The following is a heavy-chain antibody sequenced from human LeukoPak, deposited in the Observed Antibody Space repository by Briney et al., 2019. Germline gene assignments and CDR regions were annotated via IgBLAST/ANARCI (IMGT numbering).Heavy chain of an antibody. Sequence: GRSLRLSCAASGFTFSSYGMHWVRQAPGKGLEGVAVIWNDGSNKYYADSVKGRFTISRDNSKNTLYLQMNSLRAEDTAVYYCAREGIAVQAFDYWGQGTLVTVSS. D-gene: IGHD6-19*01. CDR1: GFTFSSYG. J-gene: IGHJ4*02. CDR3: AREGIAVQAFDY. CDR2: IWNDGSNK. V-gene: IGHV3-33*01.